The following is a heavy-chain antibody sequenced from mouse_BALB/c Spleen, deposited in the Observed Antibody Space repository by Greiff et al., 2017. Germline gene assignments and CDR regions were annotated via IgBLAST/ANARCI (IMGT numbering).Heavy chain of an antibody. CDR2: INPSTGYT. Sequence: VQRVESGAELAKPGASVKMSCKASGYTFTSYWMHWVKQRPGQGLEWIGYINPSTGYTEYNQKFKDKATLTADKSSSTAYMQLSSLTSEDSAVYYCARGYDYDVDAMDYWGQGTSVTVSS. D-gene: IGHD2-4*01. CDR3: ARGYDYDVDAMDY. J-gene: IGHJ4*01. V-gene: IGHV1-7*01. CDR1: GYTFTSYW.